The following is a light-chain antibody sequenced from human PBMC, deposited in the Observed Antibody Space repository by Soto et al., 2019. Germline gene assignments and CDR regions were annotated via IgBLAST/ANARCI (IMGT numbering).Light chain of an antibody. CDR3: QQYSSSPIT. CDR2: GAS. CDR1: QSVSSSY. Sequence: EIVLTQSPGTLSLSPGERATLSCRASQSVSSSYFAWYQQKPGQAPRLLIYGASSKATGIPARFSGSGSGTDFTLTISRLEPEDFAVYYCQQYSSSPITFGQGTRLEIK. V-gene: IGKV3-20*01. J-gene: IGKJ5*01.